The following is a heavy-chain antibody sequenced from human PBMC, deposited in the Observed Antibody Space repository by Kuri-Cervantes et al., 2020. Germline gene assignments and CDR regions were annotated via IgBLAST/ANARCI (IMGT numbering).Heavy chain of an antibody. V-gene: IGHV3-53*01. CDR1: GLTVSSNY. CDR2: IYSGGST. Sequence: GESLKISCAASGLTVSSNYMSWVRQAPGKGLEWVSVIYSGGSTYYADSVKGRFTISRDNSKNTLYLQMNSLRAEDTAVYYCARDLRFTMVRGVIRQFDYWGQGTLVTVSS. D-gene: IGHD3-10*01. CDR3: ARDLRFTMVRGVIRQFDY. J-gene: IGHJ4*02.